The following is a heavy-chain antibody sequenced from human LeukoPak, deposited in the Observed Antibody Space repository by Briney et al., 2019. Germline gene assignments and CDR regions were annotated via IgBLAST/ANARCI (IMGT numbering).Heavy chain of an antibody. Sequence: PSETLSLTCSISGDSISGSGYYWGWIRQPPGKGLEWIGSIYSSGSTYYNPSLKSRVTISIDTSNNQFSLKLNSVTAADTAVYYCARPWGRNYMYYFDCWGQGTLVTVSS. CDR3: ARPWGRNYMYYFDC. J-gene: IGHJ4*02. D-gene: IGHD3-3*01. V-gene: IGHV4-39*01. CDR1: GDSISGSGYY. CDR2: IYSSGST.